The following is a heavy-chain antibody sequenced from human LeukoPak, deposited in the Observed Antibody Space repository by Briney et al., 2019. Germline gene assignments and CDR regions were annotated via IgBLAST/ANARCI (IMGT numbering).Heavy chain of an antibody. CDR3: ARSEYYGSGSYQYYYYGMDV. Sequence: GASVKVSCKASGYTFTSYYMHWVRQSPGLGLEWMGIINPSGGSTSYAQKFQGRVTMTRDTSTSTVYMELSSLRSEDTAVYYCARSEYYGSGSYQYYYYGMDVWGQGTTVTVSS. CDR1: GYTFTSYY. D-gene: IGHD3-10*01. CDR2: INPSGGST. V-gene: IGHV1-46*01. J-gene: IGHJ6*02.